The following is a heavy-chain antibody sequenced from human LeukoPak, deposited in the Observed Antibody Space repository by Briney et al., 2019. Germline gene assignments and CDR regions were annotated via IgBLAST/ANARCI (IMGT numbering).Heavy chain of an antibody. V-gene: IGHV1-18*01. D-gene: IGHD6-19*01. CDR2: VSSYNGNT. J-gene: IGHJ3*01. CDR1: GYTLTSTV. Sequence: ASVKVSCKASGYTLTSTVFCWVRQAPGQGLEWMGWVSSYNGNTNYAQKFQGRVTMTTDTSTNTAYMELRSLRSDDTAVYFCARDAPQWRNAFDFWGQGTMVTVSS. CDR3: ARDAPQWRNAFDF.